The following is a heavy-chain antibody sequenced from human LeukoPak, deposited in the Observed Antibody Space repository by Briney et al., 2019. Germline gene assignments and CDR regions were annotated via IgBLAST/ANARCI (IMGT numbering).Heavy chain of an antibody. V-gene: IGHV3-74*01. D-gene: IGHD3-9*01. Sequence: GGSLRLSRAASGFTFSSYWMHWVRQAPGKGLVWVSRINSDGSSTSYADSVKGRFTISRDNAKNTLYLQMNSLRAEDTAVYYCARAYYDILTGYLIDYWGQGTLATVSS. CDR3: ARAYYDILTGYLIDY. CDR2: INSDGSST. J-gene: IGHJ4*02. CDR1: GFTFSSYW.